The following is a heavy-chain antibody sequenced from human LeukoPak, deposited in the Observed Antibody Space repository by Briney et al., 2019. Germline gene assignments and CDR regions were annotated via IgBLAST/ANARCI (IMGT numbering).Heavy chain of an antibody. CDR2: ISSSSSYI. V-gene: IGHV3-21*01. CDR3: AREDSSGWPYYYYYYMDV. Sequence: GGSLRLSCAASGFTFSSYSMNWVRQAPGKGLEWVSSISSSSSYIYYADSVKGRFTISRDNAKNTLYLQMNSLRAEDTAVYYCAREDSSGWPYYYYYYMDVWGKGTTVTVSS. CDR1: GFTFSSYS. D-gene: IGHD6-19*01. J-gene: IGHJ6*03.